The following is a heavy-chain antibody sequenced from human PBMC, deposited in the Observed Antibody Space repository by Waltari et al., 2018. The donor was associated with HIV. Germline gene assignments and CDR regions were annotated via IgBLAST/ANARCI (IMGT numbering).Heavy chain of an antibody. CDR3: ARVGYGSGSYYNATNWFDP. V-gene: IGHV4-38-2*02. Sequence: QVQLQESGPGLVKPSETLSLTCTVSGYSISSGYYWGWIRQPPGKGLEWIGSIYHSGSTYYNPSLKSRVTISVDTSKNQFSLKLSSVTAADTAVYYCARVGYGSGSYYNATNWFDPWGQGTLVTVSS. CDR2: IYHSGST. J-gene: IGHJ5*02. D-gene: IGHD3-10*01. CDR1: GYSISSGYY.